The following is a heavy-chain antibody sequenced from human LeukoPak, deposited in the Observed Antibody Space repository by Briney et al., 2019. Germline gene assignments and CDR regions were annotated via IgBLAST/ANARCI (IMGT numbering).Heavy chain of an antibody. CDR3: ARSGYSYGADSFDI. CDR2: IYHSGST. V-gene: IGHV4-38-2*02. CDR1: GYSISSGYY. Sequence: SETLSLTCTVSGYSISSGYYWGWIRQPPGKGLEWIGSIYHSGSTYYNPSLKSRVTISVDTSKNQFSLKLSSVTAADTAVYYCARSGYSYGADSFDIWGQGTMVTVSS. D-gene: IGHD5-18*01. J-gene: IGHJ3*02.